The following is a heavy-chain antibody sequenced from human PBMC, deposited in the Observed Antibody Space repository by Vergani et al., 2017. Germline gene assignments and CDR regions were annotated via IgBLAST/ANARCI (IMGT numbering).Heavy chain of an antibody. D-gene: IGHD3-3*01. CDR3: ARDITIFGVVTHMDV. Sequence: QVQLQESGPGLVKPSETLSLTCTVSGGSISSYYWSWIRQPPGKGLEWIGYFYYSGSTNYNPSLKSRVTISVDTSKNQFSLKLSSVTAADTAVYYCARDITIFGVVTHMDVWGKGTTVTVSS. V-gene: IGHV4-59*01. J-gene: IGHJ6*03. CDR1: GGSISSYY. CDR2: FYYSGST.